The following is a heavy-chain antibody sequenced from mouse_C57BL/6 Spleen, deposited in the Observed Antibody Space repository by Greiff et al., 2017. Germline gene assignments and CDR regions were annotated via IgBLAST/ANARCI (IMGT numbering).Heavy chain of an antibody. J-gene: IGHJ4*01. V-gene: IGHV1-54*01. D-gene: IGHD2-5*01. CDR2: INPGSGGT. CDR1: GYAFTNYL. CDR3: ARSYNNYALDAMDY. Sequence: QVQLQQSGAELVRPGTSVKVSCKASGYAFTNYLIEWVKQRPGQGLEWIGVINPGSGGTNYNEKFKGKATLTADKSSSTAYMQLSSLTSEDSAVYCCARSYNNYALDAMDYWGQGTSVTVSS.